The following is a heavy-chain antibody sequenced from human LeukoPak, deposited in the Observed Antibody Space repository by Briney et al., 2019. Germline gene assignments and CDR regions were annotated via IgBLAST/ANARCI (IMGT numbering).Heavy chain of an antibody. CDR2: MNPNSGNT. J-gene: IGHJ4*02. D-gene: IGHD2-8*01. CDR1: GYTFTNYD. Sequence: ASVKVSCKASGYTFTNYDINWVRQATGQGLEWMGWMNPNSGNTGYAQKFQGRVTMTRSTSISTAYMELGSLRSEDTAVYFCTRSVRNGHFDYWGQGTLVTVSS. CDR3: TRSVRNGHFDY. V-gene: IGHV1-8*01.